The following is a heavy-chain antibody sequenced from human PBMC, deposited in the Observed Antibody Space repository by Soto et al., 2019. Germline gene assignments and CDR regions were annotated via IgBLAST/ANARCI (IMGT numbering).Heavy chain of an antibody. V-gene: IGHV3-23*01. Sequence: PGGSLRLSCAASGFTFSSYAMSWVRQAPGKGLEWVSAISGSGGSTYYADSVKGRVTISRDNSKNTLYQQMNSLRAEDTAVYYCAKDYRSSSYFDYWGQGTLVTVSS. J-gene: IGHJ4*02. CDR3: AKDYRSSSYFDY. D-gene: IGHD6-6*01. CDR2: ISGSGGST. CDR1: GFTFSSYA.